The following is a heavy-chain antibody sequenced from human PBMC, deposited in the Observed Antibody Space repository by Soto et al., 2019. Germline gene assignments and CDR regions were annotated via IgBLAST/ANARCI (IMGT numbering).Heavy chain of an antibody. Sequence: QVQLQESGPGLVKPSETLSLTCDVSGGPITSFYWNWLRQPAGKGLEWIGRIYARGTTTYNPSLKSRVTISGDTTKNHVSLRLTSVTAADTAVYYCARSSGYDYFYYGMDVWGPGTTVTVS. CDR2: IYARGTT. J-gene: IGHJ6*02. D-gene: IGHD5-18*01. CDR1: GGPITSFY. V-gene: IGHV4-4*07. CDR3: ARSSGYDYFYYGMDV.